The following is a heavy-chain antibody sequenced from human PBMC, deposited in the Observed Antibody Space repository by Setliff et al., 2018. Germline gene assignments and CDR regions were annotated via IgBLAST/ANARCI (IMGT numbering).Heavy chain of an antibody. D-gene: IGHD3-3*01. V-gene: IGHV4-34*01. Sequence: ETLSLTCAVYGDSFSDYYWSWIRQSPGKGLEWIGEINDSGTTNYSPSLKSRVTISLDASTNQFSLKLRSVSAADTAVYYCRYWSGYYNNDYWGQGTLVTVSS. CDR2: INDSGTT. CDR1: GDSFSDYY. J-gene: IGHJ4*02. CDR3: RYWSGYYNNDY.